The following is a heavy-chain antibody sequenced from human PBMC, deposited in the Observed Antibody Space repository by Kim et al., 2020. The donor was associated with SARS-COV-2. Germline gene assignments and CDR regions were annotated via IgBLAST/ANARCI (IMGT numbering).Heavy chain of an antibody. J-gene: IGHJ4*02. Sequence: SETLSLTCAVYGESFSGYYWTWIRQPPGKGPEWIGDINHSGSTNYNPSLKSRVTISEDMSKNQFSLKLSSVTAADTAVYYCVRVGYYDILSGSQWHFDYWGQGTPVTVSS. CDR1: GESFSGYY. D-gene: IGHD3-9*01. CDR2: INHSGST. CDR3: VRVGYYDILSGSQWHFDY. V-gene: IGHV4-34*01.